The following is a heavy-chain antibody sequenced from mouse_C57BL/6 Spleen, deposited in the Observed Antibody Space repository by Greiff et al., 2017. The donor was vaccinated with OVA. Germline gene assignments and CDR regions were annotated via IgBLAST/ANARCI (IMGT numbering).Heavy chain of an antibody. Sequence: VQLQQPGPELVKPGASVKISCKASGYTFTDYYMNWVKQSHGQSLEWIGDINPNNGGTSYNQKFKGKATLTVDTSSSTAYMELRSLTSEDSAVYYCARPSYSNYRYDFDYWGQGTTLTVSS. J-gene: IGHJ2*01. CDR3: ARPSYSNYRYDFDY. CDR2: INPNNGGT. CDR1: GYTFTDYY. V-gene: IGHV1-26*01. D-gene: IGHD2-5*01.